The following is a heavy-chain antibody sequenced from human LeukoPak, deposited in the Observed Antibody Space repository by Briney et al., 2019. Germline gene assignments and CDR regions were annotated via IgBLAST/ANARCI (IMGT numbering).Heavy chain of an antibody. CDR3: ATLGYYDSSGYYYDWFDP. D-gene: IGHD3-22*01. J-gene: IGHJ5*02. CDR1: GYTLTELS. CDR2: FDPEDGET. Sequence: ASAKVSCKVSGYTLTELSMHWVRQAPGKGLEWMGGFDPEDGETIYAQKFQGRVTMTEDTSTDTAYMELSSLRSEDTAVYYCATLGYYDSSGYYYDWFDPWGQGTLVTVSS. V-gene: IGHV1-24*01.